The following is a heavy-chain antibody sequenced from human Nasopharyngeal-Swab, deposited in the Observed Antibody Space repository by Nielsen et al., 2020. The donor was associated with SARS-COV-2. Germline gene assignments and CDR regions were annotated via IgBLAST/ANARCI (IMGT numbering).Heavy chain of an antibody. D-gene: IGHD2-15*01. CDR3: AKDQDDGYYYYYYMDV. J-gene: IGHJ6*03. CDR1: GFTFSSYG. Sequence: GESLKISCAASGFTFSSYGMHWVRQAPGKGLEWVAVISFDGSNKYYADSVKDRFTISRDNSKNTLYLQMNSLRAEDTAMYYCAKDQDDGYYYYYYMDVWGKGTTVTVSS. CDR2: ISFDGSNK. V-gene: IGHV3-30*18.